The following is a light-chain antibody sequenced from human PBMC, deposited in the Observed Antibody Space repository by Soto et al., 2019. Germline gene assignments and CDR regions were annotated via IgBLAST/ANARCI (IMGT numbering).Light chain of an antibody. Sequence: DIQMTQSPSTLSASVGDRVTITCRASQSISSWLAWYQQKPGNAPKLLIYDASSLESGVPSRFSGSGSGTEFTLTISSLQPDDFATYYCQQYNSYSPRTFGQGTKVEIK. J-gene: IGKJ1*01. V-gene: IGKV1-5*01. CDR2: DAS. CDR1: QSISSW. CDR3: QQYNSYSPRT.